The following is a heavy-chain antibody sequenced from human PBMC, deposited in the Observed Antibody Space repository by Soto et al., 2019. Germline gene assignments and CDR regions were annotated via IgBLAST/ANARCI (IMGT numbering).Heavy chain of an antibody. V-gene: IGHV3-30-3*01. CDR1: GFTFSSYA. CDR3: ARDKLINYDFWSGTPYGMDV. CDR2: ISYDGSNK. Sequence: GGSLRLSCAASGFTFSSYAMHWVRQAPGKGLEWVAVISYDGSNKYYADSVKGRFTISRDNSKNTLYLQMNSLRAEDTAVYYCARDKLINYDFWSGTPYGMDVWCQANTVTVS. J-gene: IGHJ6*02. D-gene: IGHD3-3*01.